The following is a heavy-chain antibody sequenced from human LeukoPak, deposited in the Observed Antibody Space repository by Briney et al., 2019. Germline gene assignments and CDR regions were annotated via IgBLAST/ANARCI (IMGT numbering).Heavy chain of an antibody. CDR3: ARGVATIVVVPAAMETGYYYYMDV. J-gene: IGHJ6*03. D-gene: IGHD2-2*01. V-gene: IGHV1-18*01. Sequence: ASVKVSFKASGYTFTSYGISWVRQAPGQGLEWMGWISAYNGNTNYAQKLQGRATMTTDTSPSTAYMELRSLRSDDTAVYYCARGVATIVVVPAAMETGYYYYMDVWGKGTTVTVSS. CDR2: ISAYNGNT. CDR1: GYTFTSYG.